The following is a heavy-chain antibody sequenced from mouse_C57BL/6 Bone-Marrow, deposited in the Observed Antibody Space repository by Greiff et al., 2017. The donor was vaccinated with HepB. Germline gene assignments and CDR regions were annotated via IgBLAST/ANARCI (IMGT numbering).Heavy chain of an antibody. CDR2: ISSGSSTI. CDR3: ASHYYGSSGFDY. D-gene: IGHD1-1*01. J-gene: IGHJ2*01. Sequence: DVQLQESGGGLVKPGGSLKLSCAASGFTFSDYGMHWVRQAPEKGLEWVAYISSGSSTIYYADTVKGRFTISRDNAKNTLFLQMTSLRSEDTAMYYCASHYYGSSGFDYWGQGTTLTVSS. CDR1: GFTFSDYG. V-gene: IGHV5-17*01.